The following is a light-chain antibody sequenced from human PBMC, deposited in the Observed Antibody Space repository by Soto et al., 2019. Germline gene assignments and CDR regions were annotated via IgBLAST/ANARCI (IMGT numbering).Light chain of an antibody. CDR3: SSFASSNPWV. V-gene: IGLV2-8*01. CDR1: SSDVGAYNY. Sequence: QSARTQPPSASGSPGQSVTCSCTGTSSDVGAYNYVSWYQQHAGKAPKLVIYKVTKRPSGVPDRFSVSKSANTASLTVSGLQAEDEAYYYCSSFASSNPWVFGGATKLTVL. J-gene: IGLJ3*02. CDR2: KVT.